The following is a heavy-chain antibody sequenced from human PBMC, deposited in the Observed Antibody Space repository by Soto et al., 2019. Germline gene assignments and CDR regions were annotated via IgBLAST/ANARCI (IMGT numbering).Heavy chain of an antibody. J-gene: IGHJ5*02. V-gene: IGHV3-48*01. D-gene: IGHD3-3*01. CDR3: ARDRELDGFWSPFDP. CDR1: GFTFSSYS. Sequence: TGGSLRLSCAASGFTFSSYSMNWVRQAPGKGLEWVSYISSSSSTIYYADSVKGRFTISRDNAKNSLYLQMNSLRAEDTAVYYCARDRELDGFWSPFDPWGQGTLVTVSS. CDR2: ISSSSSTI.